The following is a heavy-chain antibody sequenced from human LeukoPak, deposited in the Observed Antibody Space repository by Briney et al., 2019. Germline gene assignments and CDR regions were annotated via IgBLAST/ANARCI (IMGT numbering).Heavy chain of an antibody. CDR2: INWKTGNG. Sequence: GRSLRLSCAVSGFNFDDYAMHWVRQAPGRGLDWVSGINWKTGNGIYADSVKGRFTISRDNAKNSLYLQMSSLRAEDTALYYCTRRAARWQFDLWGRGTLLTVSS. J-gene: IGHJ2*01. CDR3: TRRAARWQFDL. D-gene: IGHD5-24*01. CDR1: GFNFDDYA. V-gene: IGHV3-9*01.